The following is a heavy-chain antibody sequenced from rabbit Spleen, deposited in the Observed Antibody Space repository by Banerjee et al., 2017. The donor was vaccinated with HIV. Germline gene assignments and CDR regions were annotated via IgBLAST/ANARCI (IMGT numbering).Heavy chain of an antibody. CDR2: IDIGSSGST. J-gene: IGHJ4*01. CDR1: GLDFSGDSY. CDR3: ARGSATMTMVITGYYLNL. Sequence: QLLEESGGDLVKPGASLTLTCKASGLDFSGDSYDSYMCWVRQAPGKGLEWIACIDIGSSGSTYYANWAKGRFTISKASSTTVTLQMTSLTVADTATYFCARGSATMTMVITGYYLNLWGPGTLVTVS. V-gene: IGHV1S40*01. D-gene: IGHD2-1*01.